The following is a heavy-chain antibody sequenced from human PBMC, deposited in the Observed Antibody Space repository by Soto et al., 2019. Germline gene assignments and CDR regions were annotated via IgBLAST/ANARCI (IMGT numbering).Heavy chain of an antibody. CDR3: ARQEDSGYDSTWYFDY. Sequence: PSETLSLTCTVSGGSISSSSYYWGWIRQPPGKGLEWIGSIYYSGSTYYNPSLKSRVTISVDTSKNQFSLKLSSVTAADTAVYYCARQEDSGYDSTWYFDYWGQGTLVTVSS. CDR2: IYYSGST. D-gene: IGHD5-12*01. J-gene: IGHJ4*02. CDR1: GGSISSSSYY. V-gene: IGHV4-39*01.